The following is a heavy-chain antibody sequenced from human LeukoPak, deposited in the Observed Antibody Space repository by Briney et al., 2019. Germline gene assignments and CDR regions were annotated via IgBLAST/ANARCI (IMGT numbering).Heavy chain of an antibody. V-gene: IGHV4-34*01. J-gene: IGHJ5*01. CDR1: GGSFSGYN. CDR2: INHSGAT. CDR3: ARGSPKHDS. Sequence: PSETLSLTCAVYGGSFSGYNWNWIRQPPGKGLEWIGEINHSGATNYNPSLKSRLTISVDTSKNQFSLKLKSVTAADTAVYYCARGSPKHDSWGQGTLVTVSS.